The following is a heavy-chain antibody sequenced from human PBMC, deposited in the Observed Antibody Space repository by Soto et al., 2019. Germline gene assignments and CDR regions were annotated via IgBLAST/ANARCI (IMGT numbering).Heavy chain of an antibody. CDR3: ARATMIVVVPTPQGFDP. J-gene: IGHJ5*02. D-gene: IGHD3-22*01. Sequence: ASVKVSCKASGYTFTSYGISWVRQAPGQGREWMGWISAYNGNTNYAQKLQGRVTMTTDTSTSTAYMELRSLRSDDTAVYYCARATMIVVVPTPQGFDPWGQGTLVTVSS. V-gene: IGHV1-18*01. CDR1: GYTFTSYG. CDR2: ISAYNGNT.